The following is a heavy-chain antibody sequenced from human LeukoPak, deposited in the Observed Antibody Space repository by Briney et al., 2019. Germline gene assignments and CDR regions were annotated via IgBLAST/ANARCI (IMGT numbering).Heavy chain of an antibody. V-gene: IGHV4-4*07. D-gene: IGHD6-19*01. CDR2: IYTSGST. Sequence: SETLSLTCTVSGGSISSYYWSWIRQPAGKGPEWIGRIYTSGSTNYNPSLKSRVTMSVDTSKNQFSLKLSSVTAADTAVYYCARAGYSSGWYGRRYYFDYWGQGTLVTVSS. CDR3: ARAGYSSGWYGRRYYFDY. J-gene: IGHJ4*02. CDR1: GGSISSYY.